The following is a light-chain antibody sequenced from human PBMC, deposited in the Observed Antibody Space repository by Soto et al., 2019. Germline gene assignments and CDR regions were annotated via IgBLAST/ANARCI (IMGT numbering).Light chain of an antibody. J-gene: IGLJ1*01. CDR1: RSDVGGYNF. Sequence: QSALTQPASVSGSPGQSITISCTGTRSDVGGYNFVSWYQQHPGKAPKLMTYDVSNRPSGVSNRFSGSKSGNTASLTISGLQAEDEADYYCSSYRSSSTGVFGTGTKVTVL. CDR3: SSYRSSSTGV. V-gene: IGLV2-14*01. CDR2: DVS.